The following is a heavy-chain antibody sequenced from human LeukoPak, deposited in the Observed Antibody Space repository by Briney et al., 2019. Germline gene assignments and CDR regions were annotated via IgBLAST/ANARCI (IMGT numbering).Heavy chain of an antibody. V-gene: IGHV4-59*01. Sequence: SETLSLTCTVSGGSISRYYWSWVRQPPGKGLEWIGYIFYSGSNNYNPSLKSRVTVSVDTSKNQFSLKLSSVTAADTAMYYCARVLVTGNTGYYMDVWGKGTTVTVSS. J-gene: IGHJ6*03. CDR2: IFYSGSN. CDR1: GGSISRYY. D-gene: IGHD6-19*01. CDR3: ARVLVTGNTGYYMDV.